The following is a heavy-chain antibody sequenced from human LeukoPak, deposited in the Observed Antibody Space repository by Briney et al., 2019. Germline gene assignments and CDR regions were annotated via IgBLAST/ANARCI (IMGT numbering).Heavy chain of an antibody. CDR3: ARAAGAAGGQYFDY. Sequence: SETLSLTCTVSGGSISGYYWSWIRQPAGQGLEWIGRTYTNGDTRYSPSLKSRVTMSVDTSKNQISLKLRPVTAADTAVYFCARAAGAAGGQYFDYWGQGSFVTVSS. D-gene: IGHD6-13*01. J-gene: IGHJ4*02. CDR1: GGSISGYY. CDR2: TYTNGDT. V-gene: IGHV4-4*07.